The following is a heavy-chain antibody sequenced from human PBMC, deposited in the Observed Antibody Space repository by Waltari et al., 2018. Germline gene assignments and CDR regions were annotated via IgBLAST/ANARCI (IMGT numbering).Heavy chain of an antibody. CDR3: ARETHSSSSFH. J-gene: IGHJ4*02. Sequence: QLQLQESGPGLVKPSETLSLTCIVSGASITSSNYYWGWIRQPPGRGLEWIGSIYYDGSTYYSPSVRRRITRSVDTSKTQFSRKLNSVTAADTAVYYCARETHSSSSFHWGQGTLVTVSS. CDR1: GASITSSNYY. D-gene: IGHD6-6*01. V-gene: IGHV4-39*01. CDR2: IYYDGST.